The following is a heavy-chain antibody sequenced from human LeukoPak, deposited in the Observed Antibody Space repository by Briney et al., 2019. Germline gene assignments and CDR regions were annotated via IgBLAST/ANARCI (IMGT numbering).Heavy chain of an antibody. D-gene: IGHD2-21*02. Sequence: PGGSLRLSCAASGFTFSSYAMSWVRQAPGKGLEWVSAMSGSGISTYYADSVKGRFTISRDNSKNTLYLQMNSLRAEDTAIYYCARQGAYCGGDCYSDYWGQGTLVTVSS. CDR3: ARQGAYCGGDCYSDY. J-gene: IGHJ4*02. V-gene: IGHV3-23*01. CDR2: MSGSGIST. CDR1: GFTFSSYA.